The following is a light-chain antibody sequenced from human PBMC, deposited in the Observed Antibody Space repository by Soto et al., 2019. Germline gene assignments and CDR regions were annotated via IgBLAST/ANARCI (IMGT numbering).Light chain of an antibody. CDR3: QQYNNWPPNT. CDR2: GAS. J-gene: IGKJ5*01. Sequence: DIVMTQTPGTLSLSPGERATLSCRASQSVSSNLAWYQQKPGQAPRLLIYGASTRATGIPARFSGSGSGTEFTLTISSLQSEDFAVYYCQQYNNWPPNTFGQGTRLEIK. CDR1: QSVSSN. V-gene: IGKV3-15*01.